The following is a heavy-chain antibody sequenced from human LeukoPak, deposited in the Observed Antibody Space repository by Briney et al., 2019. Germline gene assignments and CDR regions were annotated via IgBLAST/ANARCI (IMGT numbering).Heavy chain of an antibody. CDR3: VRQKKSHGNFGY. Sequence: GGSLRLSCAASGFTFSDHAMHWVRQAPGKGLEWVSAVGIAADTFYPGSVKGRFTISRENAKNSLYLQMNSLRVEDTAVYYCVRQKKSHGNFGYWGQGTLVTVSS. CDR2: VGIAADT. J-gene: IGHJ4*02. CDR1: GFTFSDHA. V-gene: IGHV3-13*01. D-gene: IGHD1-26*01.